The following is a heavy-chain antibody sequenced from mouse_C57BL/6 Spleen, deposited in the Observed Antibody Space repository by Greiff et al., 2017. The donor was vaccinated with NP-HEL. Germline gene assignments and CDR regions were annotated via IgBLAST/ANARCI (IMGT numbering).Heavy chain of an antibody. Sequence: EVQLVESGGGLVKPGGSLKLSCAASGFTFSSYAMSWVRQTPEKRLEWVATISDGGSYTYYPDNLKGRFTISRDNAKNNLYLQMSHLKSEETAMYYCARGGYDYLRGFDYWGQGTTLTVSS. CDR2: ISDGGSYT. D-gene: IGHD2-4*01. CDR1: GFTFSSYA. CDR3: ARGGYDYLRGFDY. V-gene: IGHV5-4*01. J-gene: IGHJ2*01.